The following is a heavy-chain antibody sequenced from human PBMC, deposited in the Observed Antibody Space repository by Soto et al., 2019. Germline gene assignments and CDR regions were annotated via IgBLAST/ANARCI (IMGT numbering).Heavy chain of an antibody. CDR1: GYTFTSYD. CDR3: ARVKFSSNDYGDYYYMDV. CDR2: MNPNSGNT. D-gene: IGHD4-17*01. V-gene: IGHV1-8*01. Sequence: KAPMASVKVSCKASGYTFTSYDINWVRQATGQGLEWMGWMNPNSGNTGYAQKFQGRDTMTRNTSISTAYMELSSLRSEDTAVYYCARVKFSSNDYGDYYYMDVWGKGTTVTVSS. J-gene: IGHJ6*03.